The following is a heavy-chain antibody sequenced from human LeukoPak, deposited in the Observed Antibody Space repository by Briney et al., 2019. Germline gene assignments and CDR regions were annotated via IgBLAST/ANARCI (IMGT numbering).Heavy chain of an antibody. Sequence: ASVKVSCTASGYTFTSYDINWVRQATGQGLEWMGWMNPNSGNTGYAQKFQGRVTITRNTSISTAYMELSSLRSEDTAVYYCARVAWLGYRILGYWGQGTLVTVSS. CDR3: ARVAWLGYRILGY. J-gene: IGHJ4*02. CDR2: MNPNSGNT. CDR1: GYTFTSYD. D-gene: IGHD6-19*01. V-gene: IGHV1-8*03.